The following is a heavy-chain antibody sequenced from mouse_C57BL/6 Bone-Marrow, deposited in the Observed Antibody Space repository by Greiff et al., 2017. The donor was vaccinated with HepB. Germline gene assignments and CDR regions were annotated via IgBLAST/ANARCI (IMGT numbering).Heavy chain of an antibody. D-gene: IGHD3-2*02. J-gene: IGHJ4*01. Sequence: QVQLQQSGAELVRPGTSVKVSCKASGYAFTNYLIEWVKQRPEQGLEWIGVINPGSGGTNYNEKFKGKATLTADKSSSTAYMQLSSLTSEDSAVYFCARGEAQATLYAMDYWGQGTSVTVSS. V-gene: IGHV1-54*01. CDR2: INPGSGGT. CDR3: ARGEAQATLYAMDY. CDR1: GYAFTNYL.